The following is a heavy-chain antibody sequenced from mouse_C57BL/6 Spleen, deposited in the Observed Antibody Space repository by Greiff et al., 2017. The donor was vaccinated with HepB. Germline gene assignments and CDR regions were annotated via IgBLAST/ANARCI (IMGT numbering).Heavy chain of an antibody. CDR2: INPGSGGT. CDR3: ARRGNYAWFAY. J-gene: IGHJ3*01. Sequence: QVQLQQSGAELVRPGPSVKVSCKASGYAFTNYLIEWVKQRPGQGLEWIGVINPGSGGTNYNEKFKGKATLTADKSSSTAYMQLSSLTSEDSAVYFCARRGNYAWFAYWGQGTLVTVSA. D-gene: IGHD2-1*01. CDR1: GYAFTNYL. V-gene: IGHV1-54*01.